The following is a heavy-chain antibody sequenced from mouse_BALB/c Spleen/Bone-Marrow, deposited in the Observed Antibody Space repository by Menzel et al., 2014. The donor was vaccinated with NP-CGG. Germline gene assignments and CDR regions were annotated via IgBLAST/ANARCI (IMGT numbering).Heavy chain of an antibody. CDR3: ARYDYDVGYFDY. CDR2: ISYSGSS. J-gene: IGHJ2*01. D-gene: IGHD2-4*01. V-gene: IGHV3-2*02. CDR1: GYSITSDYA. Sequence: EVKLVESGPGLVKPSQSLSLTCTVTGYSITSDYAWNWIRQFPGNKLEWMGYISYSGSSSCNPSLESRISITRDASKTQFFLQLHSVTTEDTATYYCARYDYDVGYFDYWGQGTTLTVSS.